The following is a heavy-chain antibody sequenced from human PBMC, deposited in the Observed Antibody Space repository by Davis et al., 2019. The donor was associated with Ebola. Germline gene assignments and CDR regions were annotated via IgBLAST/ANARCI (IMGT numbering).Heavy chain of an antibody. CDR2: IYHGGST. J-gene: IGHJ4*02. CDR3: ARVGSSWFGTYFDY. D-gene: IGHD6-13*01. CDR1: GGSISSGGYS. V-gene: IGHV4-30-2*01. Sequence: PSETLSLTCAVSGGSISSGGYSWSWIRQPPGKGLEWIGYIYHGGSTYCNPSLKSRLTISIDRSKNQFSLNLSSVTAADTAVYYCARVGSSWFGTYFDYWGQGTLVTVSS.